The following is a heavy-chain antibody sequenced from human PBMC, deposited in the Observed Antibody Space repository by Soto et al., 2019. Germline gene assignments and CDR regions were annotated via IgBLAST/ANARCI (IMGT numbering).Heavy chain of an antibody. D-gene: IGHD6-13*01. V-gene: IGHV5-51*01. CDR1: GYSFTSYW. CDR3: AIGYSSSWYHPRNNWFDP. CDR2: IYPGDSDT. Sequence: LGESLKISCKGSGYSFTSYWIGWVRQMPGKGLEWMGIIYPGDSDTRYSPSFQGQVTISADKSISTAYLQWSGLKASDTAMYYCAIGYSSSWYHPRNNWFDPWGQGTLVTVST. J-gene: IGHJ5*02.